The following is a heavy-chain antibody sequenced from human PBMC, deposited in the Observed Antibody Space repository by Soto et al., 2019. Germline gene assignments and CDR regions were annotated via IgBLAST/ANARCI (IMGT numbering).Heavy chain of an antibody. D-gene: IGHD6-13*01. J-gene: IGHJ3*02. Sequence: SETLSLTCTVSGGSISSYYWSWIRQPPGKGLEWIGYIYYSGSTNYNPSLKSRVTISVDTSKNQFSLKLSSVTAADTAVYYCAGGGYSSSWCVLLRAFDIWGQGTMVTVSS. CDR1: GGSISSYY. CDR2: IYYSGST. V-gene: IGHV4-59*01. CDR3: AGGGYSSSWCVLLRAFDI.